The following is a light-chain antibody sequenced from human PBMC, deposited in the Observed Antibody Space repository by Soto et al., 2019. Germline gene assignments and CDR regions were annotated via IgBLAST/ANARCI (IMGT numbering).Light chain of an antibody. CDR1: QSISSY. CDR2: AAS. CDR3: QQSYNTPVT. Sequence: DIQMTQSPSSLSASVGDRVTITCRASQSISSYLNWYQQKPGKAPKLLIYAASSLQSGVPSRFSGSRSGTDFTLTISNLQPEDSATYYCQQSYNTPVTFGQGTKLEIK. V-gene: IGKV1-39*01. J-gene: IGKJ2*01.